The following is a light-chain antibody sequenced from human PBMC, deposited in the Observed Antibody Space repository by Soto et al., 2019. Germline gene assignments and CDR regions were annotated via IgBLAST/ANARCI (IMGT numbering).Light chain of an antibody. CDR3: QQDDNLPFS. V-gene: IGKV1-33*01. CDR2: DAS. Sequence: DIQMSQSPSSLSASVGDRVTITCQASQDISNYLNWYQHKPGKPPKLLIYDASNLETGVPSRFSGSKSGTAFTFTITSLQPEDIATYYCQQDDNLPFSFGGGTKVEIK. CDR1: QDISNY. J-gene: IGKJ4*01.